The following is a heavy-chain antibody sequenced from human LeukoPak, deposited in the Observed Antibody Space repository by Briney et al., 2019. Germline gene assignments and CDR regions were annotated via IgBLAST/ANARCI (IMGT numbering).Heavy chain of an antibody. CDR1: GFTFSSYS. V-gene: IGHV3-48*04. Sequence: GGSLRLSCAASGFTFSSYSINWVRQAPGEGLEWVSYISSSGSTIYYADSVKGRFTISRDNAKNSLYLQMNSLRAEDTAVYYCARVRYYYYYYMDVWGKGTTVTVSS. J-gene: IGHJ6*03. CDR3: ARVRYYYYYYMDV. CDR2: ISSSGSTI.